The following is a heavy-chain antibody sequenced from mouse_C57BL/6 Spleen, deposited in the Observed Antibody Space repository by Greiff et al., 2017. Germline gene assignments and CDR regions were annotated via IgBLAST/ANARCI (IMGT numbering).Heavy chain of an antibody. CDR1: GYTFTSYW. CDR2: IDPSDSET. D-gene: IGHD1-1*01. V-gene: IGHV1-52*01. J-gene: IGHJ1*03. Sequence: VQLQQPGAELVRPGSSVKLSCKASGYTFTSYWMHWVKQRPIQGLEWIGNIDPSDSETNYNQKFKDKATLTVDKSSSTAYMQLSSLTSEDSAVCYCARDGSRYFDVWGTGTTVTVSS. CDR3: ARDGSRYFDV.